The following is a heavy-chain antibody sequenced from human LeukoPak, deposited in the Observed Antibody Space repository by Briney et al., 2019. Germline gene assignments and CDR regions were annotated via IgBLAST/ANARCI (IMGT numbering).Heavy chain of an antibody. CDR3: TRYNNDHFDY. J-gene: IGHJ4*02. D-gene: IGHD1-14*01. V-gene: IGHV3-21*01. CDR1: GFTFNSYS. Sequence: PGGSLRLSCAASGFTFNSYSMNWVRQAPGKGLEWVSSISSSSSSIYYADSVKGRFTISRDNAKNSLYLQMNSLRAEDTAVYYCTRYNNDHFDYWGQGTLVTVSS. CDR2: ISSSSSSI.